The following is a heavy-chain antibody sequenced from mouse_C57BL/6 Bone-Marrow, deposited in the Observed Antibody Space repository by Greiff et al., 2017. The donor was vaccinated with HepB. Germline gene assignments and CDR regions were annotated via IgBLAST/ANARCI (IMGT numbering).Heavy chain of an antibody. CDR3: AKLGRFAY. Sequence: QVQLQQPGAELVKPGASVKLSCKASGYTFTSYWMQWVKQRPGKGLEWIGEIDPSDSYTNYNQKFKGKATFTVDTSSNTAYMQLSSLTSEDSAVYYCAKLGRFAYWGQGTLVTVSA. CDR2: IDPSDSYT. J-gene: IGHJ3*01. CDR1: GYTFTSYW. V-gene: IGHV1-50*01. D-gene: IGHD4-1*01.